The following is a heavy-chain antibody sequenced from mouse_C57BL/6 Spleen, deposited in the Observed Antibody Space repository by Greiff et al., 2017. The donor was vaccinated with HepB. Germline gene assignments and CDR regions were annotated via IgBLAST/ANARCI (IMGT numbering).Heavy chain of an antibody. CDR3: ASFITTVGFDY. V-gene: IGHV3-6*01. D-gene: IGHD1-1*01. CDR2: ISYDGSN. CDR1: GYSITSGYY. J-gene: IGHJ2*01. Sequence: EVKLMESGPGLVKPSQSLSLTCSVTGYSITSGYYWNWIRQFPGNKLEWMGYISYDGSNNYNPSLKNRISITRDTSKNQFFLKLNSVTTEDTATYYCASFITTVGFDYWGQGTTLTVSS.